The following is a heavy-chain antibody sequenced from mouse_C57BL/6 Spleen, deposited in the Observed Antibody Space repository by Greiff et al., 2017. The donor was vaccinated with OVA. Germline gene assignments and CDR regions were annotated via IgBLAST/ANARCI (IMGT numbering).Heavy chain of an antibody. D-gene: IGHD2-1*01. J-gene: IGHJ4*01. CDR3: AREDYNGNYGGFSYYAMGY. V-gene: IGHV1-72*01. CDR1: GYTFTSYW. CDR2: IDPNSGGT. Sequence: QVQLQQPGAELVKPGASVKLSCKASGYTFTSYWMHWVKQRPGRGLEWIGRIDPNSGGTKYNEKFKSKATLTVDKPSSTAYMQLSSLTSEDSAVYYCAREDYNGNYGGFSYYAMGYWGQGTSVTVSS.